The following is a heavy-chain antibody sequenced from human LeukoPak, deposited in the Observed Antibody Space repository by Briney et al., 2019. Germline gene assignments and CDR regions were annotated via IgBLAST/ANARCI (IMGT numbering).Heavy chain of an antibody. J-gene: IGHJ2*01. CDR3: ARSLRPLGWYFDL. CDR1: GGSISSGGYY. CDR2: INHSGST. D-gene: IGHD5/OR15-5a*01. V-gene: IGHV4-39*07. Sequence: SETLSLTCTVSGGSISSGGYYWSWIRQPPGKGLEWIGEINHSGSTNYNPSLKSRVTISVDTSKNQFSLKLSSVTAADTAVYYCARSLRPLGWYFDLWGRGTLVTVSS.